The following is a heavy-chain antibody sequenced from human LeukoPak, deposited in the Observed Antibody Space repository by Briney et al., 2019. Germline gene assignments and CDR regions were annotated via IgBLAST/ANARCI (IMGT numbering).Heavy chain of an antibody. D-gene: IGHD1-26*01. CDR3: ASGSSYYSFDF. Sequence: GGSLRLSCAVSGFTFSSYTLNWVRQAPGKGLEWVSSISSGSSYIYYADSVKGRFTISRDNAKNSLFLQLNSLRAEDPAVYYCASGSSYYSFDFWGQGALVTVSS. CDR1: GFTFSSYT. V-gene: IGHV3-21*01. CDR2: ISSGSSYI. J-gene: IGHJ4*02.